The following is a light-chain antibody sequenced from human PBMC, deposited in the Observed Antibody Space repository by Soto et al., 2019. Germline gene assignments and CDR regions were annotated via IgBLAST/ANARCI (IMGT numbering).Light chain of an antibody. V-gene: IGLV1-51*01. J-gene: IGLJ3*02. CDR1: TSNIGHNY. CDR2: GND. Sequence: QSVLTQPPSVSAAPGQTVTFSCSGGTSNIGHNYVSWYQQLPGTAPTLLIYGNDKRPSGIPDRFSGSKSGTSATLAITGLQTGDEADYYCATWDTNLSAVFGGGTKVTVL. CDR3: ATWDTNLSAV.